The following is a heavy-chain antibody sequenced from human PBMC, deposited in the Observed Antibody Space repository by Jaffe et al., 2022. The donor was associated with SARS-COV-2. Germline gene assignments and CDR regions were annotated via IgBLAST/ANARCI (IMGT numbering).Heavy chain of an antibody. CDR2: IWDDGNNR. CDR3: ARARRARPPYYYGMDV. CDR1: GFTFSLYG. D-gene: IGHD6-6*01. Sequence: QVQLVESGGGVVQPGRSLTLSCAASGFTFSLYGMHWVRQAPGKGLEWVAVIWDDGNNRYYTDSVKGRFIISRDNSKNTVSLRMTSLRVEDTAVYYCARARRARPPYYYGMDVWGQGIAVTVSS. J-gene: IGHJ6*02. V-gene: IGHV3-33*01.